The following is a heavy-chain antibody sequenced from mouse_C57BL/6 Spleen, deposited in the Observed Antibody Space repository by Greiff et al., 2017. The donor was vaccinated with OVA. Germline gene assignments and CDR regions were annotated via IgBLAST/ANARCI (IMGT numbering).Heavy chain of an antibody. Sequence: VQLKESGAELVKPGASVKMSCKASGYTFTTYPIEWMKQNHGKSLEWIGNFHPYNDDTKYNEKFKGKATLTVEKSSSTVYLELSRLTSDDSAVYYCARLGHYYGSSYNYARDYWGQGTSVTVSS. CDR2: FHPYNDDT. CDR3: ARLGHYYGSSYNYARDY. CDR1: GYTFTTYP. V-gene: IGHV1-47*01. J-gene: IGHJ4*01. D-gene: IGHD1-1*01.